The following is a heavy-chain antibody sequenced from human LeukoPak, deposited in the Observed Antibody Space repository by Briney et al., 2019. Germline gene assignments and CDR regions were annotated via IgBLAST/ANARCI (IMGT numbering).Heavy chain of an antibody. CDR2: IKQDGSEK. CDR3: ARDRSSWYPRPFDY. V-gene: IGHV3-7*01. Sequence: GGSLRLSCAASGFTFSSYWMSWVRQAPGKGLEGVANIKQDGSEKYYVDSVKGQFTISRDNAKNSLYLQMNSLRAEDTAVYYCARDRSSWYPRPFDYWGQGTLVTVSS. CDR1: GFTFSSYW. J-gene: IGHJ4*02. D-gene: IGHD6-13*01.